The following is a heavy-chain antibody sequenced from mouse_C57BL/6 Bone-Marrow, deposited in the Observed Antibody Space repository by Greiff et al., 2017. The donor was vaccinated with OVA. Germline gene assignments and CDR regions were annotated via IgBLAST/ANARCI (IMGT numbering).Heavy chain of an antibody. CDR1: GYTFTSYW. J-gene: IGHJ3*01. Sequence: VQLQQSGAELVKPGASVKLSCKASGYTFTSYWMHWVKQRPGQGLEWIGMIHPNSGSTNYNEKFKSKATLTVDKSSSTAYMQLSSLTSEDSAVYYCARSLIYYYGSSSWFAYWGQGTLVTVSA. CDR3: ARSLIYYYGSSSWFAY. D-gene: IGHD1-1*01. CDR2: IHPNSGST. V-gene: IGHV1-64*01.